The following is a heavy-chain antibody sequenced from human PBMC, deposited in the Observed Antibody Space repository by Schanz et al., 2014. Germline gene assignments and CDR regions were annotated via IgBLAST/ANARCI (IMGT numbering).Heavy chain of an antibody. CDR3: ARSEMDRGVIWGY. Sequence: DVQLAESGGGLVQPGGSLRLSCAVSGSTFSNYWMTWVRQAPGKGLEWVANINQDASEKYYVDSVKGRFTVSRDNAKNSLFLQMNSLRAEDMAVYYCARSEMDRGVIWGYWGQGTLVTVSS. V-gene: IGHV3-7*01. D-gene: IGHD3-10*01. J-gene: IGHJ4*02. CDR1: GSTFSNYW. CDR2: INQDASEK.